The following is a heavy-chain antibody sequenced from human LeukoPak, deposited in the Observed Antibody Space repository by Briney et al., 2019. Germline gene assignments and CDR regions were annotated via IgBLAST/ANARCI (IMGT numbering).Heavy chain of an antibody. D-gene: IGHD5-24*01. CDR3: ARGLDGYNYDYYYGMDV. J-gene: IGHJ6*02. CDR1: GFTFSSYG. CDR2: IWDDGSNQ. V-gene: IGHV3-33*01. Sequence: GGSLRLSCAASGFTFSSYGMHWVRQAPGKGLEWVAIIWDDGSNQYYADSVKGRFTISRDNTKNTLYLQMISLRAEDTAVYYCARGLDGYNYDYYYGMDVWGQGTTVTVPS.